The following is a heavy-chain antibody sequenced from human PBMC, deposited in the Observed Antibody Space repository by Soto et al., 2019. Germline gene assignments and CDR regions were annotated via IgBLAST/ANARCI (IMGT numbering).Heavy chain of an antibody. Sequence: QVQLVESGGGVVQPGRSLRLSCAASGFTFSSYGMHWVRQAPGKGLEWVAVISYDGSNKYYADSVKDRFTISRDNAKNTLYLQMNSLRGEDTAVYYCAKDWYYDSSAVFGPSDYWGQGTLVTVSS. CDR1: GFTFSSYG. V-gene: IGHV3-30*18. CDR2: ISYDGSNK. CDR3: AKDWYYDSSAVFGPSDY. J-gene: IGHJ4*02. D-gene: IGHD3-22*01.